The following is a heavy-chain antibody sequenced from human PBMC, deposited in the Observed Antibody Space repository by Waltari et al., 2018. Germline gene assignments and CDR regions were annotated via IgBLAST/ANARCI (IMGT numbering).Heavy chain of an antibody. D-gene: IGHD3-16*02. CDR1: GYTFRDFY. CDR2: ISPMSGGT. J-gene: IGHJ4*02. V-gene: IGHV1-2*02. Sequence: QVQLVQSGAEVKKPGASVKVSCKASGYTFRDFYIHWVRQAPGQGLEWMGRISPMSGGTHYAQKVQGRVTMTSDTSISTAYMELTGLTSDDTAVFYCAVQTHSFYFDYWGQGTPVTVSS. CDR3: AVQTHSFYFDY.